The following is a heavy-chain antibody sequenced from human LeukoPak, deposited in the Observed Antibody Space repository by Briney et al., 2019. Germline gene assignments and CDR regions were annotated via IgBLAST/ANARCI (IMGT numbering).Heavy chain of an antibody. V-gene: IGHV1-18*01. CDR1: GYTFTSYG. D-gene: IGHD3-22*01. Sequence: GASVKVSCKASGYTFTSYGISWVRQAPGQGLEWMGWISAYNGNTNYAQKLQGRVTMTTDTSTSTAYMELRSLRSDDTAVYYCARGGYYYDSSGYLRLMFDPWGQGTLVTVSS. CDR3: ARGGYYYDSSGYLRLMFDP. CDR2: ISAYNGNT. J-gene: IGHJ5*02.